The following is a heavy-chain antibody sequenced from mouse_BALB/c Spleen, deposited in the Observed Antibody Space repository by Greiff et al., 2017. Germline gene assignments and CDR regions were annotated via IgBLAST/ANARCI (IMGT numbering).Heavy chain of an antibody. V-gene: IGHV5-17*02. Sequence: DVKLVESGGGLVQPGGSRKLSCAASGFTFTSFGIHWVRQDPEKGLEWVAYISSGSSTIYYADTMKGRFTISRDKPKNTLFLQMTSLRSEDTAMYYCARESSRESFAYWGQGTLVTVSA. CDR2: ISSGSSTI. CDR1: GFTFTSFG. J-gene: IGHJ3*01. D-gene: IGHD1-3*01. CDR3: ARESSRESFAY.